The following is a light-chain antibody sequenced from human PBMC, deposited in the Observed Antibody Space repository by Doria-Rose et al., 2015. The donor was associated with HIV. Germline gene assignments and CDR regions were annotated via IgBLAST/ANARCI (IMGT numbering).Light chain of an antibody. CDR1: QSLLYTSKNY. CDR3: QQYYDTPS. Sequence: TQSPESLGMSLGERATLNCKSNQSLLYTSKNYLAWYQQKPGQPPQLMIYWASTRQSGVPARFRGCGSGTDFTLTISSLEAEDVAVYYCQQYYDTPSFGPGTTVDIK. V-gene: IGKV4-1*01. CDR2: WAS. J-gene: IGKJ3*01.